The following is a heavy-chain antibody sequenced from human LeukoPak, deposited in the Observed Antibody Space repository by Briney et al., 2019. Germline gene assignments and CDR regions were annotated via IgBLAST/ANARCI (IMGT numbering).Heavy chain of an antibody. CDR1: GASVTSGNYY. Sequence: SETLSLTCTVSGASVTSGNYYWNWIRQPAGKGLEWIGRIYTNGGASYNPSLKSRVTISIDASKNQFSLKLSSVTAADTAVYYCAREPPGYWGQGILVTVSS. J-gene: IGHJ4*02. CDR3: AREPPGY. CDR2: IYTNGGA. V-gene: IGHV4-61*02.